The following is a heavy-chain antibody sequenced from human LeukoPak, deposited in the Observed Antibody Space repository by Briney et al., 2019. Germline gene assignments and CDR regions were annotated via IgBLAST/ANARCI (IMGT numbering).Heavy chain of an antibody. Sequence: PGGSLRLSCAASGFTFSSYWMTWVRQAPVQGLEWVANIKQDGSAKYYVDSVKGRFTISRDNAKNSLYLQMNSLRVEDTAVYYCTRDTGCSGGACYSFYDYWGQGTLVTVSS. J-gene: IGHJ4*02. D-gene: IGHD2-15*01. CDR3: TRDTGCSGGACYSFYDY. CDR2: IKQDGSAK. V-gene: IGHV3-7*01. CDR1: GFTFSSYW.